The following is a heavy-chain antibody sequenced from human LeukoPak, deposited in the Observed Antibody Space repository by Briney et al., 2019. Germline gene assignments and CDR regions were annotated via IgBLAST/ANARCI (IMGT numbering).Heavy chain of an antibody. CDR1: GYTFTGYY. J-gene: IGHJ3*01. CDR2: INPNSGGT. D-gene: IGHD4-17*01. V-gene: IGHV1-2*06. CDR3: ARDNRGYGDWRS. Sequence: ASVKVSCKASGYTFTGYYMHWVRQAPGQGLEWMGRINPNSGGTNYTQKFQGRVTMTRDTCISTAYMELSRLRSDDRAVYYCARDNRGYGDWRSWGQGTMVTVSS.